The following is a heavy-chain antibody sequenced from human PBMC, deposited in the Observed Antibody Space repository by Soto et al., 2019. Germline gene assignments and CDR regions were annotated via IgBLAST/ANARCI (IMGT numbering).Heavy chain of an antibody. J-gene: IGHJ3*02. CDR2: IKQDGSEK. Sequence: GGSLRLSCAASGFTFSSYWMSWVRQAPGKGLEWVANIKQDGSEKYYVDSVKGRFTISRDNAKNSLYLQMNSLRAEDTAVYYCARGSAVAGTGSDAFDIWGQGTMVTVSS. V-gene: IGHV3-7*01. CDR3: ARGSAVAGTGSDAFDI. CDR1: GFTFSSYW. D-gene: IGHD6-19*01.